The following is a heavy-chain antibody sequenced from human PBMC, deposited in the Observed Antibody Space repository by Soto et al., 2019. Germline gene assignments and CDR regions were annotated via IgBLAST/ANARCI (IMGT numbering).Heavy chain of an antibody. V-gene: IGHV2-5*02. Sequence: QITLKESGPTLVRPTQTLTLTCTFSGFSLTTSGVGVGWIRQPPEKALEYLALIYWDDDKRYSSSLKSRLTIPKDTSKNQVVLTMTDMDPVDTATYYCARVQYCAFDIWGQGTIVTVSS. J-gene: IGHJ3*02. D-gene: IGHD2-15*01. CDR2: IYWDDDK. CDR1: GFSLTTSGVG. CDR3: ARVQYCAFDI.